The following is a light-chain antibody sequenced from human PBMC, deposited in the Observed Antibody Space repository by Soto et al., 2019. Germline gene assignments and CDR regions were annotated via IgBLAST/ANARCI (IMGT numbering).Light chain of an antibody. J-gene: IGKJ1*01. CDR3: QQRGHWPRT. CDR2: EAS. CDR1: QSASTY. V-gene: IGKV3-11*01. Sequence: EVVLTQSPATMSLYPGEGATLSCRASQSASTYLAWYQQKPGQAPRLLIFEASKRATGIPDRISGSGSGTDFTLTISSLEPEDFAVYYCQQRGHWPRTFGQGTKVEMK.